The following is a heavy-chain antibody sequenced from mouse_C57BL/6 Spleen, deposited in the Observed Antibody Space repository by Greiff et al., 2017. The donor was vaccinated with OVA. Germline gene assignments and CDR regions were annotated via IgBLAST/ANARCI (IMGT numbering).Heavy chain of an antibody. CDR1: GYTFTSYW. D-gene: IGHD1-1*01. CDR2: IHPNSGST. Sequence: VKLQQPGAELVKPGASVKLSCKASGYTFTSYWMHWVKQRPGQGLEWIGMIHPNSGSTNSNEKFKSKATLTVDKSSSTAYMQLSSLTSEDSAVYYCASPLYYYGSSHWYFDVWGTGTTVTVSS. CDR3: ASPLYYYGSSHWYFDV. V-gene: IGHV1-64*01. J-gene: IGHJ1*03.